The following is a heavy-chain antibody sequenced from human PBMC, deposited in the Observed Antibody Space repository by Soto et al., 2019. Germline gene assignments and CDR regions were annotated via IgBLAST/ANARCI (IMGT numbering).Heavy chain of an antibody. CDR2: ISSSSSYI. J-gene: IGHJ5*02. CDR3: ARDTATPHGNWFDP. Sequence: EVQLVESGGGLVKPGGSLRLSCAASGFTFSSYSMNWVRQAPGKGLEWVSSISSSSSYIYYADSVKGRLTISRHNAKNSLYLQMNSLRAEDTAVYYCARDTATPHGNWFDPWGQGTLVTVSS. CDR1: GFTFSSYS. D-gene: IGHD6-25*01. V-gene: IGHV3-21*01.